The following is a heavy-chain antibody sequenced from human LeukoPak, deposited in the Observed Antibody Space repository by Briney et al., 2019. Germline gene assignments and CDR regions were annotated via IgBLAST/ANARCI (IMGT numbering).Heavy chain of an antibody. Sequence: GGSLRLSCAASGFTFSSYAMSWVRRAPGKGLEWVSAISGSGGSTYYADSVKGRFTISRDNSKNTLYLQMNSLRAEDTAVYYCALPPSSGVVVPAAIDYWGQGTLVTVSS. CDR2: ISGSGGST. J-gene: IGHJ4*02. CDR1: GFTFSSYA. V-gene: IGHV3-23*01. D-gene: IGHD2-2*01. CDR3: ALPPSSGVVVPAAIDY.